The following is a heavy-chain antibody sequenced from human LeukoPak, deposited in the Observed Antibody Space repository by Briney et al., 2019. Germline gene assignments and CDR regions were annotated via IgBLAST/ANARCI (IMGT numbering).Heavy chain of an antibody. CDR2: IYYSGST. V-gene: IGHV4-39*01. CDR3: ARRFRDYYYGMDV. CDR1: GGSISSSSYY. J-gene: IGHJ6*02. Sequence: SETLSLTCTVSGGSISSSSYYWGWIRQPPGKGLEWIGSIYYSGSTYYNPSLKSRVTISVDTSKNQFSLKLSSVTAADRAVYYCARRFRDYYYGMDVWGQGTTVTVSS.